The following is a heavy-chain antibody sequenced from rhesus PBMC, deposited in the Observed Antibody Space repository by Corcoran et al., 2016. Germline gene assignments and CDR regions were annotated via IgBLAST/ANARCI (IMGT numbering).Heavy chain of an antibody. CDR3: ARGPTVTYFDY. CDR2: IYGSSGST. J-gene: IGHJ4*01. D-gene: IGHD4-23*01. V-gene: IGHV4S7*01. CDR1: GGSISDSYY. Sequence: QVQLQESGPGLVKPSETLSLTCAVSGGSISDSYYSNWIRQPPGKGLEWIGNIYGSSGSTYYNPSLKSRVTISKDTSKNQFSLKLSSVTAADTAVYYCARGPTVTYFDYWGQGVLVTVSS.